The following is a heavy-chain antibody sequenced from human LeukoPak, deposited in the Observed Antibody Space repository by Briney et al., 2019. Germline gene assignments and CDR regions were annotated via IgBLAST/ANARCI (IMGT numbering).Heavy chain of an antibody. Sequence: SQTLSLTCAISGDGVSSNSAAWNWSRQSPSRGLEWLVRTYYRSKWYNDYAVSVKSRITTNPDTSKNQFSLQLNSVTPEDTAVYYCARDISGWYRAFDYWGQGTLVTVSS. CDR1: GDGVSSNSAA. CDR2: TYYRSKWYN. CDR3: ARDISGWYRAFDY. J-gene: IGHJ4*02. D-gene: IGHD6-19*01. V-gene: IGHV6-1*01.